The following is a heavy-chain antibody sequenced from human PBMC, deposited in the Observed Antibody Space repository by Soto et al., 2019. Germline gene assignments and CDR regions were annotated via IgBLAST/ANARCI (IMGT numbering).Heavy chain of an antibody. CDR3: ARGGSYQIFDAFGV. CDR1: GGTFSSYA. J-gene: IGHJ3*01. D-gene: IGHD1-26*01. V-gene: IGHV1-69*13. Sequence: SVKVSCKASGGTFSSYAISWVRPAPGQGLEWMGGIIPIFGTANYAQKFQGRVTITADEYQSTAYMEMSSLRSEDTAVYYCARGGSYQIFDAFGVGGQGKMVTVS. CDR2: IIPIFGTA.